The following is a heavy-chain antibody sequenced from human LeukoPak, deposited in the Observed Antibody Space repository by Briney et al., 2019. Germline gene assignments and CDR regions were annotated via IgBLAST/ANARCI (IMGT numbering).Heavy chain of an antibody. CDR3: AKDSTVGREIDY. CDR2: ISSSSSYI. CDR1: GSTFSTYS. Sequence: GGSLTLSCAASGSTFSTYSMNWVRQAPGKGLEWVSSISSSSSYIYYADSVKGRFTISRDNAKNSLYLQMNSLRAEDTAVYYCAKDSTVGREIDYWGQGTLVTVSS. V-gene: IGHV3-21*01. J-gene: IGHJ4*02. D-gene: IGHD4-23*01.